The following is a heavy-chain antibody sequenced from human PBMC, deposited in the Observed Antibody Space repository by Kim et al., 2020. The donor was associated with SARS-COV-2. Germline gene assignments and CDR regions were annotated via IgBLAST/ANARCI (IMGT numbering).Heavy chain of an antibody. CDR2: ISYDASNK. Sequence: GGSLRLSCAASGFTFSSYAMHWVRQAPGKGLEWVAVISYDASNKYYADSVKGRFTISRDNSKNTLYLQMNSLRAEDTAVYYCARALRGSSSWYDWYFDPWGRGTLVTVSS. J-gene: IGHJ2*01. CDR1: GFTFSSYA. D-gene: IGHD6-13*01. CDR3: ARALRGSSSWYDWYFDP. V-gene: IGHV3-30*04.